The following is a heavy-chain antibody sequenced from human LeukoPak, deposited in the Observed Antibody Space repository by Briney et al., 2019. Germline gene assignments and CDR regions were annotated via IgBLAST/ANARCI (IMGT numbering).Heavy chain of an antibody. J-gene: IGHJ4*02. CDR3: ARDWVTATPFDY. V-gene: IGHV3-7*01. CDR1: GFTFTTYW. Sequence: GGSLRLSCAASGFTFTTYWMSWVRQPPGKGLEWVANIKQDGTEKYYVDSVKGRFTISRDNAKNSLYLQMNSLRAEDTAVYYCARDWVTATPFDYWGQGTLVTVSS. D-gene: IGHD2-21*02. CDR2: IKQDGTEK.